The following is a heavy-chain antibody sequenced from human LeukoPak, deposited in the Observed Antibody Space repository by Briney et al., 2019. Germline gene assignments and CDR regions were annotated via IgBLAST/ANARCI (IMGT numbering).Heavy chain of an antibody. CDR2: INSDGSST. Sequence: GGSLRLSCAASGFTFSRYWMHWVRQAPGEGLVWVSRINSDGSSTSYADSVKGRFTISRDNAKNTLYVQMNSLRAEDTAVYYCTTNPIGGFDYWGQGTLVTVSS. CDR1: GFTFSRYW. J-gene: IGHJ4*02. D-gene: IGHD3-3*01. CDR3: TTNPIGGFDY. V-gene: IGHV3-74*01.